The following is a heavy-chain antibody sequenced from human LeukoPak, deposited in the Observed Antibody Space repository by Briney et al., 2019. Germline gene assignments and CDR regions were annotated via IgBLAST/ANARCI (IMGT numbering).Heavy chain of an antibody. CDR2: INHSGST. J-gene: IGHJ4*02. V-gene: IGHV4-34*01. CDR1: GGSFSGYY. CDR3: ARRPLVYYGSGSYYNSMFDY. D-gene: IGHD3-10*01. Sequence: SDTLSLTCAVYGGSFSGYYWSWIRQPPGKGLEWIGEINHSGSTNYNPSLKSRVTISVDTSKNQFSLKLSSVTAADTAVYYCARRPLVYYGSGSYYNSMFDYWGQGTLVTVSS.